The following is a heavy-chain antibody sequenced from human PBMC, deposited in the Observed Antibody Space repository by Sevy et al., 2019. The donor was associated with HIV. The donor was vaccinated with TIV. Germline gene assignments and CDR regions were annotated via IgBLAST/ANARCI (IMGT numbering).Heavy chain of an antibody. V-gene: IGHV3-7*01. D-gene: IGHD2-15*01. J-gene: IGHJ3*02. CDR2: INQDGSEK. CDR3: ARHQSLYCTGGSCYGRGAFDI. Sequence: GGSLRLSCAASRFILNNHWMSWVRQAPGKGLEWVANINQDGSEKYYVDSVKGRFTFSRDNAKNSLFLQMNSLRVEDTAVYYCARHQSLYCTGGSCYGRGAFDIWGQGTMVTVSS. CDR1: RFILNNHW.